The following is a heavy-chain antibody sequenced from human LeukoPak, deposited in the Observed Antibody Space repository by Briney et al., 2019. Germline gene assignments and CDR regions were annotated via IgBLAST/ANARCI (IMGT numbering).Heavy chain of an antibody. CDR1: GFTFSSYG. D-gene: IGHD3-22*01. CDR3: AKDWVYYYDSSGLSEG. J-gene: IGHJ4*02. Sequence: GGSLRLSCAASGFTFSSYGMHWVRQAPGKGLEWVAFIRYDGSNKYYADSVKGRLTISRDNSKNTLYLQMNSLRAEDTAVYYCAKDWVYYYDSSGLSEGWGQGTLVTVSS. CDR2: IRYDGSNK. V-gene: IGHV3-30*02.